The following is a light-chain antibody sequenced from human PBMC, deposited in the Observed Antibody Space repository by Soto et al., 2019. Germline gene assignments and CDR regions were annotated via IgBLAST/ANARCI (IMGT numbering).Light chain of an antibody. CDR2: GAS. CDR3: QQYGRSPYT. J-gene: IGKJ2*01. CDR1: QSVSNNY. Sequence: EIVLTQSPGTLSLSPGERATLSCRTSQSVSNNYLAWYQQKPGQAPRLLIYGASSRATGISDRFSGSGSGTDFTLTISRLEPEDFAVYYCQQYGRSPYTFGQGTKVDIK. V-gene: IGKV3-20*01.